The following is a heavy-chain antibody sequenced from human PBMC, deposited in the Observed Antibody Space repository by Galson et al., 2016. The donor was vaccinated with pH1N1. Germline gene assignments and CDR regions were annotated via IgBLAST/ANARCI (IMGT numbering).Heavy chain of an antibody. D-gene: IGHD4-17*01. J-gene: IGHJ6*02. V-gene: IGHV3-7*01. CDR3: ARDHGFGDSDPSHYYYGMDV. CDR1: GFSFSNYL. CDR2: VKQDGSEK. Sequence: SLRLSCAASGFSFSNYLMSWVRQAPGKGLEWVANVKQDGSEKYYVDSVKGRFTISRDNAKYSLYLQMSSLRAEDTAVYYCARDHGFGDSDPSHYYYGMDVWGQGTTVTVSS.